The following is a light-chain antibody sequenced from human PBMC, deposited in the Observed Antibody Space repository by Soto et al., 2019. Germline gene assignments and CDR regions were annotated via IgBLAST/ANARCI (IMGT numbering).Light chain of an antibody. CDR3: QQANSFRPN. J-gene: IGKJ5*01. Sequence: DIQMTQSPSSVSASVGDRVTITCRASQGISSWLGWYQKKPGKAPKLLIYDASSLQSGVPSRFSGSGSGTDFTLTISSLQPEDFATYYCQQANSFRPNFGQGTRLEIK. CDR2: DAS. V-gene: IGKV1D-12*01. CDR1: QGISSW.